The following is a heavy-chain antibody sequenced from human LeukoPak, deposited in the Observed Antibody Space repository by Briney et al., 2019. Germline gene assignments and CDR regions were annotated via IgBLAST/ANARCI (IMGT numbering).Heavy chain of an antibody. CDR3: ASLHYYYDSSGYSPNFDY. J-gene: IGHJ4*02. Sequence: GSLRLSCAASGFTVSSNYMSWVRQPPGKGLEWIGSIYYSGSTYYNPSLKSRVTIPVDTSKNQFSLKLSSVTAADTAVYYCASLHYYYDSSGYSPNFDYWGQGTLVTVSS. CDR2: IYYSGST. V-gene: IGHV4-39*01. CDR1: GFTVSSNY. D-gene: IGHD3-22*01.